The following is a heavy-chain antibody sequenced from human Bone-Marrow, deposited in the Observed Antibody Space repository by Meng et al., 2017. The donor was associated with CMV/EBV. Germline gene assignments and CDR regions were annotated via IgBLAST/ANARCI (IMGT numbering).Heavy chain of an antibody. Sequence: GGSLRLSCTASGFSISSHAMSRVRQAPGKGLEWVSIISPSSDTIFDADSVKGRFIISRSNFRNTLYLQMYGLRAEDTAMYYCARRGGKGYCSGDTCYPLDDWGQGTLVTVSS. CDR1: GFSISSHA. D-gene: IGHD2-15*01. CDR3: ARRGGKGYCSGDTCYPLDD. CDR2: ISPSSDTI. J-gene: IGHJ4*02. V-gene: IGHV3-23*01.